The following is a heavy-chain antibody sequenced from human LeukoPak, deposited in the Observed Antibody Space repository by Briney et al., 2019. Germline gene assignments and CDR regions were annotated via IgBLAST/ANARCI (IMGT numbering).Heavy chain of an antibody. CDR2: IYTSGST. Sequence: SETLSLTCTVSGVSISSYYWSWIRQPAGKGLEWIGRIYTSGSTNYNPSLKSRVTMSVDTSKNQFSLNLISVTAADTAVYYCARSPQGTATTANWLDPWGQGTLVTVSS. D-gene: IGHD4-17*01. CDR1: GVSISSYY. J-gene: IGHJ5*02. CDR3: ARSPQGTATTANWLDP. V-gene: IGHV4-4*07.